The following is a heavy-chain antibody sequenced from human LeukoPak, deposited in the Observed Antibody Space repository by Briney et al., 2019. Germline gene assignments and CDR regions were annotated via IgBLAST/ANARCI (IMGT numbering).Heavy chain of an antibody. CDR2: IYHSGST. V-gene: IGHV4-38-2*02. CDR3: ARSSQGTDCGGDCYPYWYFDL. J-gene: IGHJ2*01. CDR1: GYSLSSGYY. Sequence: SETLSLTCTVSGYSLSSGYYWGWIRQPPGKGLGWIGSIYHSGSTYYNPSLKGRVTISVDTSKNQFSLKLSSVAAADTARYYCARSSQGTDCGGDCYPYWYFDLWGRGTLVTVSS. D-gene: IGHD2-21*02.